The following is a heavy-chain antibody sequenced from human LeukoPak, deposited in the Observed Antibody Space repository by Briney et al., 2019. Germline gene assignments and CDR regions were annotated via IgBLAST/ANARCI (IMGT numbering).Heavy chain of an antibody. J-gene: IGHJ4*02. CDR1: GFTFSSYW. D-gene: IGHD2-15*01. Sequence: GGSLRLSCAASGFTFSSYWMSWVRQAPGKGLEWVAIIKQDGGEKYYVDSVKGRFTISRDNAKNSLYLQMNSLRAEDTALYYCAKDTRSGGSCYDHWGQGTLVTVSS. V-gene: IGHV3-7*03. CDR3: AKDTRSGGSCYDH. CDR2: IKQDGGEK.